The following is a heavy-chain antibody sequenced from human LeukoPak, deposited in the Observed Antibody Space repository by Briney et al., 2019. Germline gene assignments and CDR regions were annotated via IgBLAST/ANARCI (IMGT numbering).Heavy chain of an antibody. CDR1: GYTFTSYG. V-gene: IGHV1-18*01. Sequence: ASVKVSCKASGYTFTSYGISWVRQAPGQGLEWMGWISAYNGNTNYAQKLQGRVTMTTDTSTSTAYMELRSLRSDDTAVYYCARWGAQDCSSTSCYRGYYYYMDVWGKGTTVTISS. J-gene: IGHJ6*03. CDR2: ISAYNGNT. CDR3: ARWGAQDCSSTSCYRGYYYYMDV. D-gene: IGHD2-2*01.